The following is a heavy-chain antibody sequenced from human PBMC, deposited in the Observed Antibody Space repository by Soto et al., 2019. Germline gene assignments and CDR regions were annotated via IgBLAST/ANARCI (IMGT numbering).Heavy chain of an antibody. V-gene: IGHV3-23*01. Sequence: PGGSLRLSCEASGFTFGSYATTWVRQAPGKGLQWVSTISGSGFSTYYADSVKGRFTISRDNSKNTLYLQINSPGADDTAVYYCAKDRNYSNWSLDIWGQGTMVTVSS. J-gene: IGHJ3*02. CDR1: GFTFGSYA. D-gene: IGHD5-18*01. CDR2: ISGSGFST. CDR3: AKDRNYSNWSLDI.